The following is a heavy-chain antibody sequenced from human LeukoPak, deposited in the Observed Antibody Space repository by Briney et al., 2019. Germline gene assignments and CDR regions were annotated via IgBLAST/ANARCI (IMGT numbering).Heavy chain of an antibody. Sequence: PGRSLRLSCAASGFTFSGYAMHWVRQAPGKGLEWVAVISYDGSNKYYADSVKGRFTISRDNSKNTLYLQMNSLRAEDTAVYYCARGSTSGGDYGMDVWGQGTTVTVSS. V-gene: IGHV3-30-3*01. CDR2: ISYDGSNK. CDR3: ARGSTSGGDYGMDV. J-gene: IGHJ6*02. D-gene: IGHD3-10*01. CDR1: GFTFSGYA.